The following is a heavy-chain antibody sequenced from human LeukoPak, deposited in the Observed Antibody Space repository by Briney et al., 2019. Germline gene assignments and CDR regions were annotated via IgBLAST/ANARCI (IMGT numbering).Heavy chain of an antibody. CDR1: GFSFSDYY. CDR3: ASGYDETLLDY. J-gene: IGHJ4*02. CDR2: ISGSSTTI. D-gene: IGHD5-12*01. Sequence: PGGSLRLSCAASGFSFSDYYMSWVRQAPWKGPEWVSYISGSSTTIYYAESVKGRFTISRDNAKNSLYLQMNSLRAEDTAVYYCASGYDETLLDYWGQGTLVTVSS. V-gene: IGHV3-11*04.